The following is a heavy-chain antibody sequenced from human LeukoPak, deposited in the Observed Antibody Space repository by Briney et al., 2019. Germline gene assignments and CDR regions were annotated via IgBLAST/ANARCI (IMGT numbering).Heavy chain of an antibody. V-gene: IGHV1-18*01. CDR1: GYTFTNYA. CDR3: ARAKSALTMVAPEDF. D-gene: IGHD3-10*01. CDR2: ISPYSGDT. J-gene: IGHJ4*02. Sequence: GASVKVSCKASGYTFTNYAISWVRQAPGQGLEWMGWISPYSGDTNYALKFQGRVTLTTDTSASIAYMELQDLRSDDTAVYYCARAKSALTMVAPEDFWGQGTLVTISS.